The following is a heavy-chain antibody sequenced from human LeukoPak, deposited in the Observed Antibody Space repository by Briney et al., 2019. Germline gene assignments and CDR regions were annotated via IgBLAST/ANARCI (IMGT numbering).Heavy chain of an antibody. CDR3: ARATGGPRRGIDY. V-gene: IGHV3-30*03. J-gene: IGHJ4*02. Sequence: GGSLRLSCAASGFTFSSYGMHGVRQAPGKGLEWVAVISYDGSNKYYADSVKGRFTISRDNSKNTLYLQMNSLRAEDTAVYYCARATGGPRRGIDYWGQGTLVTVSS. D-gene: IGHD2-15*01. CDR1: GFTFSSYG. CDR2: ISYDGSNK.